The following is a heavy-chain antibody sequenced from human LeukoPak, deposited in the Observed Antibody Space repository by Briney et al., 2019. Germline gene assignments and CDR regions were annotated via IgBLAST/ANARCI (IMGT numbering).Heavy chain of an antibody. CDR3: ARGLYCSGGSCYSGLGW. CDR1: GGSISSYY. V-gene: IGHV4-59*01. D-gene: IGHD2-15*01. CDR2: IYYSGST. J-gene: IGHJ4*02. Sequence: PSETLSLTCTVSGGSISSYYWSWIRQPPGKGLEWIGYIYYSGSTNYNPSLKSRVTISVDTSKNQFSLKLSSVTAADTAVYYCARGLYCSGGSCYSGLGWWGQGTLVTVSS.